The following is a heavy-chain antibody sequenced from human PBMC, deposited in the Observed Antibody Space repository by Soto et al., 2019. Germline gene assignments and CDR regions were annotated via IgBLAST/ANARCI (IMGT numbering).Heavy chain of an antibody. D-gene: IGHD3-22*01. CDR1: GYTFTSYG. Sequence: AASVKVSCKASGYTFTSYGISWVRQAPGQGLEWMGWISANNGNANYAQKLQGRVTITTDESTSTAYMELSSLRSEDTAVYYCASRDYDSSGSSGMDVWGQGTTVTVSS. CDR3: ASRDYDSSGSSGMDV. CDR2: ISANNGNA. J-gene: IGHJ6*02. V-gene: IGHV1-18*01.